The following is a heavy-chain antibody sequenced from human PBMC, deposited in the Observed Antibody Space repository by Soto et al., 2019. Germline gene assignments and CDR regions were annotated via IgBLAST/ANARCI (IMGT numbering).Heavy chain of an antibody. CDR3: AAVSPPTWMGATLDAFDI. CDR2: IVVGSGNT. Sequence: SVKVSCKASGFTFPSSAVQWVRQARGQRLEWIGWIVVGSGNTNYAQRFQERVTITRDMSTSTAYMELSSLRSEDTAVYYCAAVSPPTWMGATLDAFDIWGQGTMVTVSS. V-gene: IGHV1-58*01. D-gene: IGHD1-26*01. J-gene: IGHJ3*02. CDR1: GFTFPSSA.